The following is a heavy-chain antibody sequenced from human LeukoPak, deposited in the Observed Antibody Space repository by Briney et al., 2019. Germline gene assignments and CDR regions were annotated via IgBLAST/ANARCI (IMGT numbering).Heavy chain of an antibody. CDR1: GFSFSDYY. Sequence: GRSLRLSCAASGFSFSDYYMSWIRQAPGKGLEWVSYISSSSSYTNYADSVKGRFTISRDNAKNSLYLQMNSLRAEDTAVYYCARQYYYDRSAHDYWGQGTLVTVSS. V-gene: IGHV3-11*03. D-gene: IGHD3-22*01. CDR3: ARQYYYDRSAHDY. J-gene: IGHJ4*02. CDR2: ISSSSSYT.